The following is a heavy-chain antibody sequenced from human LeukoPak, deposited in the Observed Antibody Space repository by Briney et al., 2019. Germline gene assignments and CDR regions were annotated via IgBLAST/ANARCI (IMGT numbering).Heavy chain of an antibody. D-gene: IGHD2-2*01. CDR3: ARAGCSSTSCKYYFDY. CDR2: IKQDGSEK. J-gene: IGHJ4*02. V-gene: IGHV3-7*01. CDR1: GFTFSSYW. Sequence: GGSLRLSCAASGFTFSSYWVSWVRQAPGKGLEWVANIKQDGSEKYYVDSVKGRFTISRDNAKNSLYLQMNSLRAEDTAVYYCARAGCSSTSCKYYFDYWGQGTLVTVSS.